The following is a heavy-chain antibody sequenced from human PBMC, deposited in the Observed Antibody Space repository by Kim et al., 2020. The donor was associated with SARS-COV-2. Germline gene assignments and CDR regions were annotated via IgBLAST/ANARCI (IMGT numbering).Heavy chain of an antibody. CDR1: GGSISSSSYY. Sequence: SETLSLTCTVSGGSISSSSYYWGWIRQPPGKGLEWIGSIYYSGSTYYNPSLMSRVTISVDTSKNQFSLKLSSVTAADTAVYYCARRVIAVATGPFDYWGQGTLVTVSS. V-gene: IGHV4-39*01. CDR3: ARRVIAVATGPFDY. J-gene: IGHJ4*02. D-gene: IGHD6-19*01. CDR2: IYYSGST.